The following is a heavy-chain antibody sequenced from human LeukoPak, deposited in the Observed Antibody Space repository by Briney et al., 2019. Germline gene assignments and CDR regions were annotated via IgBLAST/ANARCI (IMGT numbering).Heavy chain of an antibody. D-gene: IGHD1-26*01. CDR1: GFTFSSNS. Sequence: GGSLRLSCAASGFTFSSNSMNWVRQAPGKGLEWVSYISSTGGTIYYADSMKGRFTISRDNAKNSLYLQMNSLRAEDTAVYYCAKDWYSGSHGTIDYWGQGTLVTVSS. CDR3: AKDWYSGSHGTIDY. V-gene: IGHV3-48*04. CDR2: ISSTGGTI. J-gene: IGHJ4*02.